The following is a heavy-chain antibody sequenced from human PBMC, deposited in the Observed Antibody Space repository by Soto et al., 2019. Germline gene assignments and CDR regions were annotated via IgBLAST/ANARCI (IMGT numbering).Heavy chain of an antibody. Sequence: ASVKVSCKASGYTFTSYGISWVRQAPGQGLEWMGWISAYKGNTNYAQKLQGRVTMTTDTSTSTAYMELRSPRSDDTAVYYCAREIVATIGTDAFDIWGQGTMVTVSS. D-gene: IGHD5-12*01. V-gene: IGHV1-18*01. CDR2: ISAYKGNT. CDR3: AREIVATIGTDAFDI. J-gene: IGHJ3*02. CDR1: GYTFTSYG.